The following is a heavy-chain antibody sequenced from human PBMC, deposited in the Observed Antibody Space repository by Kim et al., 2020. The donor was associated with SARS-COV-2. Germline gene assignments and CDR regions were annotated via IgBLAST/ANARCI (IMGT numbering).Heavy chain of an antibody. CDR3: AILPPGPYYGSGSQEAYGMDV. CDR2: INTNTGNP. Sequence: ASVKVSCKASGYTFTSYAMNWVRQAPGQGLEWMGWINTNTGNPTYAQGFTGRFVFSLDTSVSTAYLQISSLKAEDTAVYYCAILPPGPYYGSGSQEAYGMDVWGQGTTVTVSS. D-gene: IGHD3-10*01. J-gene: IGHJ6*02. V-gene: IGHV7-4-1*02. CDR1: GYTFTSYA.